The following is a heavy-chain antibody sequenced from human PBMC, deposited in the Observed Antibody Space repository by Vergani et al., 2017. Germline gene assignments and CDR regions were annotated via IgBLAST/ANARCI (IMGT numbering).Heavy chain of an antibody. CDR2: IHNRGKT. V-gene: IGHV4-38-2*01. D-gene: IGHD2-21*01. CDR3: ARSQGDYWYFDL. J-gene: IGHJ2*01. Sequence: QVRLEESGPGLVKPSETLSLTCSVSGYSIGSGFYRAWMRQSPGGVLQWLTNIHNRGKTYHIPSLKSRVSVSLDTSKNRFSLNLTSVTATDTAVYYCARSQGDYWYFDLWVPGSLVTVSS. CDR1: GYSIGSGFY.